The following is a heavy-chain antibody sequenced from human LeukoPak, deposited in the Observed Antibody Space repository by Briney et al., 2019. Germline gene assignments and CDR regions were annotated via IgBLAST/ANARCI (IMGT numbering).Heavy chain of an antibody. V-gene: IGHV4-4*02. CDR1: GGSVSSSKW. Sequence: KASGTLSLTCVVSGGSVSSSKWWSWVRQPPGKGLEWIGQVYHDGGTKYNPSLKSRVTILVDKSKNQFSLKLSSVTAADTAVYFCASLYGDYADYWGQGTLVTVSS. CDR3: ASLYGDYADY. CDR2: VYHDGGT. D-gene: IGHD4-17*01. J-gene: IGHJ4*02.